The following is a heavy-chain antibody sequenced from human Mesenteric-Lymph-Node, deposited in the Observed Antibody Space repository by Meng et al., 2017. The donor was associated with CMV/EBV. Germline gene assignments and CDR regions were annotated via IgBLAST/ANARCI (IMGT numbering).Heavy chain of an antibody. Sequence: TFSGFSLSTSGVGVGWIRQPPGKALEWLAVIYWNDDKRYSPSLKNRLTITKDTSKNQVVLTMTNMDPVETATYYCARYSSGWPEFDYWGQGTLVTVSS. J-gene: IGHJ4*02. D-gene: IGHD6-19*01. V-gene: IGHV2-5*01. CDR3: ARYSSGWPEFDY. CDR1: GFSLSTSGVG. CDR2: IYWNDDK.